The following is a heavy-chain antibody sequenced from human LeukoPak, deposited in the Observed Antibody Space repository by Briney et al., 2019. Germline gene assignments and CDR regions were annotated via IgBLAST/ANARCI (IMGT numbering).Heavy chain of an antibody. V-gene: IGHV4-34*01. D-gene: IGHD3-10*01. CDR3: ARVPYYYGSGSYYNRYNYYYGMDV. CDR1: GGSFSGYY. CDR2: INHSGST. J-gene: IGHJ6*02. Sequence: PSETLSLTCAVYGGSFSGYYWSWIRQPPGKGLEWIGEINHSGSTNYNPSLKSRVTISVDTSKNQFSLKLSSVTAADTAVYYCARVPYYYGSGSYYNRYNYYYGMDVWGQGTTVTVSS.